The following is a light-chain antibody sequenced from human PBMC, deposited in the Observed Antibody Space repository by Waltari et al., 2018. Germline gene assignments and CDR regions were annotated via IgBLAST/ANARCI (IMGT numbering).Light chain of an antibody. CDR1: QSLTKRY. Sequence: VSKQSPGTLSLSPGERVPLSCRANQSLTKRYLAWYHQKPGQAPRLHIYCASSQAAGIPDRCRGSGSGTDFTLTISRLEPDDFAVYYCQQYESSILYTFGQGTKLEIK. CDR3: QQYESSILYT. J-gene: IGKJ2*01. V-gene: IGKV3-20*01. CDR2: CAS.